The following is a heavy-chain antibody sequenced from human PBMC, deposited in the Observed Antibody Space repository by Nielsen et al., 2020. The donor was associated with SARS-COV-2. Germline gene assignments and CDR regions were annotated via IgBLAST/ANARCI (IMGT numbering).Heavy chain of an antibody. CDR3: AKDLFPDCGGDCYNFDH. J-gene: IGHJ4*02. CDR2: ISWNSGSI. D-gene: IGHD2-21*02. CDR1: GFTFKDHL. Sequence: SLKISCEASGFTFKDHLMHWVRQAPGKGLEWVSHISWNSGSIGYADSVKGRFTISRDNAKNSLYLQMNSLKIEDTALYYCAKDLFPDCGGDCYNFDHWGSGTLVTVSS. V-gene: IGHV3-9*01.